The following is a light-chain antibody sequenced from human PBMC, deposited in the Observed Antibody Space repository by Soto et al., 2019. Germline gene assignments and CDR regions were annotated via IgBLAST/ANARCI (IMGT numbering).Light chain of an antibody. V-gene: IGKV3-20*01. CDR3: QQYGGSPIT. Sequence: EIVLTQSPATLSLSPGERATLSCRASQGVSSYLAWYRQKPGQAPRLLIYAASTRATGLPARFSGSGSGTDFTLTITRLEPEDFALYYCQQYGGSPITFGLGTRLEIK. CDR1: QGVSSY. J-gene: IGKJ5*01. CDR2: AAS.